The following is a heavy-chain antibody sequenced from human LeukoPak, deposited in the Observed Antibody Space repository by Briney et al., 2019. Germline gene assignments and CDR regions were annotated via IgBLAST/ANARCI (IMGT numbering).Heavy chain of an antibody. V-gene: IGHV3-30*18. D-gene: IGHD3-10*01. CDR3: AKAGGSGEFDY. CDR1: GFTFSSYG. J-gene: IGHJ4*02. Sequence: GRSLRLSCAASGFTFSSYGMHWVRQAPGKGLGWVAVISYDGSNKYYADSVKGRFTISRDNSKNTLYLQMNSLRAEDTAVYYCAKAGGSGEFDYWGQGTLVTVSS. CDR2: ISYDGSNK.